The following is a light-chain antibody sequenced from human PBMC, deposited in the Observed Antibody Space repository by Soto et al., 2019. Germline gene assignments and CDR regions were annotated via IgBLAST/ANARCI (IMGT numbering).Light chain of an antibody. J-gene: IGKJ1*01. Sequence: IVLTQSPGTVSLSPGERATLSCRASQSGSSSYLAWYQQRPGQAPRLLIFGASTRATGIPDRFSGSGSVTDFTLTISRLEPEASAVYFCQHYGSSQWKFGQWTFGQGTKVEI. CDR2: GAS. V-gene: IGKV3-20*01. CDR1: QSGSSSY. CDR3: QHYGSSQWKFGQWT.